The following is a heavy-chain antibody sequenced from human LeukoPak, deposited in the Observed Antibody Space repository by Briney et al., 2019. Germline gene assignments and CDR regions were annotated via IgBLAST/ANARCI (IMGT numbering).Heavy chain of an antibody. CDR2: ISAYNGNT. J-gene: IGHJ4*02. D-gene: IGHD2-21*02. CDR1: GYTFTSYG. V-gene: IGHV1-18*01. CDR3: ARDPHGDDYSLGHY. Sequence: GASVKVSCKASGYTFTSYGISWVRQAPGQGLEWMGWISAYNGNTNYAQKLQGRVTMTTDTSTSTAYMELRSLRSDDTAVYYCARDPHGDDYSLGHYWGQGTLVTVSS.